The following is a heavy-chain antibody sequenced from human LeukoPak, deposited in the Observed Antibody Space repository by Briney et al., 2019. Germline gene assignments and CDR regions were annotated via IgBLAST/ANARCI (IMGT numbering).Heavy chain of an antibody. J-gene: IGHJ3*02. CDR1: GFTFSSYG. V-gene: IGHV3-30*02. Sequence: PGGSLRLSCAASGFTFSSYGMHWVRQAPGKGLEWVAFIRSDGINKYYGDSVKGRFTISRDNSKNTLYLQMNSLRAEDTAVYYCARDRDVDYGNDGFDIWGQGTTVTVSS. D-gene: IGHD4/OR15-4a*01. CDR3: ARDRDVDYGNDGFDI. CDR2: IRSDGINK.